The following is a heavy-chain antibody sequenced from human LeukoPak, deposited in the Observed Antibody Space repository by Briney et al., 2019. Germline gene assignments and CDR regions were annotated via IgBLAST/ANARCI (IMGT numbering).Heavy chain of an antibody. CDR2: INTNTGNP. CDR1: GYTFTSYA. V-gene: IGHV7-4-1*02. Sequence: ASVKVSCKASGYTFTSYAMNWVRQAPGQGLEWMGWINTNTGNPTYAQGFTGRFVFSLDTSVSTAYLQISSLKAEDTAVYYCARRGEPTVTTEIFDYWGQGTLVTVSS. D-gene: IGHD4-11*01. CDR3: ARRGEPTVTTEIFDY. J-gene: IGHJ4*02.